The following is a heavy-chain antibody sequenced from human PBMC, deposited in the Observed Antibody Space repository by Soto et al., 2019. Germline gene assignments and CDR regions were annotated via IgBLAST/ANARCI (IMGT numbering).Heavy chain of an antibody. CDR1: GFTFSRFW. V-gene: IGHV3-7*01. CDR2: IKQNGSEK. Sequence: EVQLVESGGGLVQPGGSLRLSCAGSGFTFSRFWMSWVRQAPGKGLEWVVNIKQNGSEKYYVDSVKGRFTISRDNAKNSLYLQMTSLRAEDTAVYYCARALCSETDELWGQGTLVTVSS. D-gene: IGHD6-19*01. CDR3: ARALCSETDEL. J-gene: IGHJ4*02.